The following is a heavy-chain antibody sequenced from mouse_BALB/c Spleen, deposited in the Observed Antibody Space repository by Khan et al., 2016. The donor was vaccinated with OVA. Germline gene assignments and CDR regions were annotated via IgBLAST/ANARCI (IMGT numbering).Heavy chain of an antibody. CDR1: GYSITSDYV. CDR3: ARRAYYANWYFDV. Sequence: LQESGPGLVKPSQSLSLTCTVTGYSITSDYVWNWIRQFPGNKLEWMGYISYSGSTSYNPSLKSRISITRDTSKNQFFLQLNSVTTGDTATYYCARRAYYANWYFDVWGAGTTVTVSS. CDR2: ISYSGST. J-gene: IGHJ1*01. V-gene: IGHV3-2*02. D-gene: IGHD1-1*02.